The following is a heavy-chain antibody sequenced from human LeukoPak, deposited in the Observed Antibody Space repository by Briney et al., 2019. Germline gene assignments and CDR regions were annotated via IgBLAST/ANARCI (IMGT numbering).Heavy chain of an antibody. Sequence: GGSLRLSCAASGFTFSSYAMSWVRQAPGKGLEYISSITTSGDSTYYADSVKGRFTISRDNSKNTLYLQMNSLRAEDTAVYYCAKLGAMVTFTVVSAFDIWGQGTMVTVSS. V-gene: IGHV3-23*01. J-gene: IGHJ3*02. CDR1: GFTFSSYA. CDR2: ITTSGDST. D-gene: IGHD5-18*01. CDR3: AKLGAMVTFTVVSAFDI.